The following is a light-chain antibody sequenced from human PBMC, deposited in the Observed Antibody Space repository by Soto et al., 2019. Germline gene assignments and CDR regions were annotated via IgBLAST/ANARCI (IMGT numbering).Light chain of an antibody. CDR3: QQRSNWPPYT. Sequence: DIVLTQSPATLSLSRGERATLSCRASQNIANYVAWYQQRPGQAPRLLIYDASTRATGLPARLSGSGSGTDFTLTISSLEPEDVAVYYCQQRSNWPPYTFGQGTKVEI. CDR1: QNIANY. CDR2: DAS. V-gene: IGKV3-11*01. J-gene: IGKJ2*01.